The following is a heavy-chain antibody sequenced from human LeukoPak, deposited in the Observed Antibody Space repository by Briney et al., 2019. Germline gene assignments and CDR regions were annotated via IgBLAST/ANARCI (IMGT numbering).Heavy chain of an antibody. CDR3: ARDTGTVVDY. CDR2: IYYSGST. Sequence: PSETLSLTCSVSGGSISSGGYYWSWIRQHPGKGLEWIGYIYYSGSTNYNPSLKSRVTTSVDTSKNQFSLKLSFVTAADTAVYYCARDTGTVVDYWGQGTLVTVSS. D-gene: IGHD4-23*01. V-gene: IGHV4-61*08. CDR1: GGSISSGGYY. J-gene: IGHJ4*02.